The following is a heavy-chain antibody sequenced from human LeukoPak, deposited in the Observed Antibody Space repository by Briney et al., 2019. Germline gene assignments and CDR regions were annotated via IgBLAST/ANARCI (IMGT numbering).Heavy chain of an antibody. V-gene: IGHV3-48*01. CDR3: AKLRGNNNNWFDP. Sequence: QTGGSLRLSCAASGFTFSSYSMNWVRQAPGKGLEWVSYISSSSSTIYYADSVKGRFTISRDNSKNTLYLQMNSLRAEDTAVYYCAKLRGNNNNWFDPWGQGTLVTVSS. D-gene: IGHD1/OR15-1a*01. CDR2: ISSSSSTI. CDR1: GFTFSSYS. J-gene: IGHJ5*02.